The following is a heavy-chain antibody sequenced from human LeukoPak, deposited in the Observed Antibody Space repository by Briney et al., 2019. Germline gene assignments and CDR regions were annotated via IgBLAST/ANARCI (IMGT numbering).Heavy chain of an antibody. D-gene: IGHD6-13*01. V-gene: IGHV3-23*01. J-gene: IGHJ5*02. Sequence: PGGSLRLSCVVSGFTFRSYAMSWVRQAPGKGLEWVSAISGSGGSTYYADSVKGRFTISRDNSKNTLYLQMNSLRAEDTAVYYCARRIAAAESWFDPWGQGTLVTVSS. CDR3: ARRIAAAESWFDP. CDR1: GFTFRSYA. CDR2: ISGSGGST.